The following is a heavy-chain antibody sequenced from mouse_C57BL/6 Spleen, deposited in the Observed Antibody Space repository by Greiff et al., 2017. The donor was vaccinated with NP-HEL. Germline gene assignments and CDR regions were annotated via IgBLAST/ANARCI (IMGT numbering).Heavy chain of an antibody. CDR3: ARDHYDGTGMDY. CDR1: GFTFSDYY. V-gene: IGHV5-16*01. CDR2: INYDGSST. D-gene: IGHD2-3*01. Sequence: EVKVVESEGGLVQPGSSMKLSCTASGFTFSDYYMAWVRQVPEKGLEWVAHINYDGSSTYYLDSLKSRFIISRDNAKNILYLQMSSLKSEDTATYYCARDHYDGTGMDYWGQGTSVTVSS. J-gene: IGHJ4*01.